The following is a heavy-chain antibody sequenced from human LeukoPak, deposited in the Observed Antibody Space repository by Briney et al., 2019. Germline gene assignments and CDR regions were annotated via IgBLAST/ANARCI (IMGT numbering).Heavy chain of an antibody. D-gene: IGHD6-19*01. V-gene: IGHV3-9*01. CDR2: ISWNSGSI. CDR3: AKDNRRHYTSGPNPDSLH. Sequence: GGSLRLSCAGSGFIFNNYAMHWVRQPPGKGLEWVSGISWNSGSIDYADSVKGRFTISRDNAKNSLYLQMNSLRVEDTAFYYCAKDNRRHYTSGPNPDSLHWGQGALVTVSS. CDR1: GFIFNNYA. J-gene: IGHJ4*02.